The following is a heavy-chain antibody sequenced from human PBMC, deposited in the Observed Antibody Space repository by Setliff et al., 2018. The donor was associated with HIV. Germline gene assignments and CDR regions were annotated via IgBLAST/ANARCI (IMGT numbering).Heavy chain of an antibody. D-gene: IGHD6-13*01. CDR2: IKEDGSEK. CDR3: ARGGSNSWSPFDY. V-gene: IGHV3-7*02. J-gene: IGHJ4*02. CDR1: GFFFHTYW. Sequence: PGGSLRLSCAASGFFFHTYWMSWVRQAPGKGLEWVANIKEDGSEKYYVDSVKGRFTISRDNSKNTMFLQMNSLRVEDTAIYYCARGGSNSWSPFDYWGQGTLVTVSS.